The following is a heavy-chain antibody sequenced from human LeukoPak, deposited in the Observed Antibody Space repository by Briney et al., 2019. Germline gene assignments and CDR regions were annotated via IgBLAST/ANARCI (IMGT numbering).Heavy chain of an antibody. CDR3: ARDFGQWELNGGYYFDY. CDR1: EFTFSRYA. J-gene: IGHJ4*02. V-gene: IGHV3-23*01. CDR2: ISGSGGST. Sequence: GGSLRLSCTASEFTFSRYAMSWVRQAPGKGLEWVSAISGSGGSTYYADSVKGRFTISRDNSKNTLYLQMNSLRGEDTAVYYCARDFGQWELNGGYYFDYWGQGTLVTVSS. D-gene: IGHD1-26*01.